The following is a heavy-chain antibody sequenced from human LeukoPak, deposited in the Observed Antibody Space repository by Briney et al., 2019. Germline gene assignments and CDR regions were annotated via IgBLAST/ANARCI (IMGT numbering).Heavy chain of an antibody. V-gene: IGHV3-48*01. D-gene: IGHD3-3*01. CDR1: GFTFSGYS. Sequence: GGSLRLSCAASGFTFSGYSMNWIRQAPGKGLEWVSYISLSSSTIYYADSVKGRFTISRDNAKNSLYLQMNSLRAEDTAVYYCARDITIFGVIINFDYWGQGTLVTVSS. J-gene: IGHJ4*02. CDR2: ISLSSSTI. CDR3: ARDITIFGVIINFDY.